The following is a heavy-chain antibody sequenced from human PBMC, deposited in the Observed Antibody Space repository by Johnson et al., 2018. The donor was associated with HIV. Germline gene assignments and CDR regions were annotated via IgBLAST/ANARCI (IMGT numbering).Heavy chain of an antibody. CDR1: GFTFDDYA. V-gene: IGHV3-9*01. J-gene: IGHJ3*02. Sequence: VQLVESGGGLVQPGRSLRLSCAASGFTFDDYAMHWVRQAPGKGLEWVSGISWNSGSIGYADSVKGRFTISRDNAKNSLYLQMNSLRAEDTALYYCAKGWTKGTTRRDAFDIWGQGTMVTVSS. CDR2: ISWNSGSI. CDR3: AKGWTKGTTRRDAFDI. D-gene: IGHD3/OR15-3a*01.